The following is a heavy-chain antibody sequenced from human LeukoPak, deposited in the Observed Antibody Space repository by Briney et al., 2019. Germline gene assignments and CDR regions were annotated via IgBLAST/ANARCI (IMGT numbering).Heavy chain of an antibody. D-gene: IGHD6-13*01. CDR1: GGSISSYY. V-gene: IGHV4-59*12. CDR2: IYYGGNT. Sequence: PSETLSLTCTVSGGSISSYYWSWIRQPPGKGLEWIGYIYYGGNTYYNPSLKSRVTISVDTSKNQFSLKLSSVTAADTAVYYCARSGFSSSWETFDYWGQGTLVTVSS. CDR3: ARSGFSSSWETFDY. J-gene: IGHJ4*02.